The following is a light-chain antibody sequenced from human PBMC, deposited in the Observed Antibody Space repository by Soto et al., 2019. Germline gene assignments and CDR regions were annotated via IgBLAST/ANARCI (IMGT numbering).Light chain of an antibody. V-gene: IGKV3-20*01. CDR3: LQYGTPWWT. Sequence: EMVLTQSPGPLSLSPGEKVPPSCRAIRSVPANYLAWYQQKPGQAPRLLIYGASNRATGIPDRFSGSGSGTDFTLTVSRLEPEDFAVYYCLQYGTPWWTFGQGARVEIK. CDR2: GAS. J-gene: IGKJ1*01. CDR1: RSVPANY.